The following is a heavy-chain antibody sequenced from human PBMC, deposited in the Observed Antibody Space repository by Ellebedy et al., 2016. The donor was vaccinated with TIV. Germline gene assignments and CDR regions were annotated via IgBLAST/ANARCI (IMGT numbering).Heavy chain of an antibody. CDR2: IYYSGST. CDR3: ARDHRYDITHYGMDV. CDR1: GGSISSYY. J-gene: IGHJ6*02. D-gene: IGHD3-9*01. Sequence: MPSETLSLTCTVSGGSISSYYWSWIRQPPGKGLEWIGYIYYSGSTNYNPSLKSRVTISVDTSKNQFSLKLSSVTAADTAVYYCARDHRYDITHYGMDVWGQGTTVTVSS. V-gene: IGHV4-59*01.